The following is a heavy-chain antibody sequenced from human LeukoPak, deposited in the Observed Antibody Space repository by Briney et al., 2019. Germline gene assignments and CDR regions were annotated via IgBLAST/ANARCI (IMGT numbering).Heavy chain of an antibody. CDR3: AVGYDILTGYYIPPFDY. Sequence: GGSLRLSCAASGFTFSSYEMNWVRQAPGKGLEWVSYISSSGSTIYYADSVKGRFTISRDNAKNSLYLQMNSLRAEDTAVYYCAVGYDILTGYYIPPFDYWGQGTLVTVSS. CDR2: ISSSGSTI. CDR1: GFTFSSYE. J-gene: IGHJ4*02. V-gene: IGHV3-48*03. D-gene: IGHD3-9*01.